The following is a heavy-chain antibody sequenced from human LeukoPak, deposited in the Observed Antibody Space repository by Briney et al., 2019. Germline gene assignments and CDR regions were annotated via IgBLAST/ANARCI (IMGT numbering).Heavy chain of an antibody. D-gene: IGHD2-15*01. CDR3: ARNGEIFCSGGSCYR. J-gene: IGHJ4*02. CDR2: IKQDGSEK. CDR1: GFTFTKFW. Sequence: GGSLRLSCEASGFTFTKFWMSWVRQAPGKGLEWVANIKQDGSEKYYVDSVKGRFTISRDNAKNSLYLQMNSLRAEDTAVYYCARNGEIFCSGGSCYRWGQGTLVTVSS. V-gene: IGHV3-7*01.